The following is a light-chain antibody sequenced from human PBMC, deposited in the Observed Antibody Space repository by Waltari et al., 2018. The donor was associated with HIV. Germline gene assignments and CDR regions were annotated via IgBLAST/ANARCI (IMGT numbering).Light chain of an antibody. CDR3: MQAVEKWT. CDR2: VAS. CDR1: QSLLHSNGYTY. Sequence: DIVMTQSPLSLSVNPGDPASISCRSHQSLLHSNGYTYLDWYVKKPGQSPQLLIFVASRRASGFPDRFSGSASGTDFTLKISRVEAEDVGVYYCMQAVEKWTFDPGTKVEI. J-gene: IGKJ1*01. V-gene: IGKV2-28*01.